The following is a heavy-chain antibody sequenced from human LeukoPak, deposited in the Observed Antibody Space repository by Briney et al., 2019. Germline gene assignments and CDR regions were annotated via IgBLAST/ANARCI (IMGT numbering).Heavy chain of an antibody. CDR3: ATDPDGDYDFDF. V-gene: IGHV3-48*01. CDR1: GFTFSNYG. Sequence: GGSLRLSCAASGFTFSNYGLNWVRQAPGKGLEWLSFISRDGTATHYADCVKGRFTISRDNAKNSLYLQMNSLRAEDTAVHYCATDPDGDYDFDFWGQGTLVTVSS. D-gene: IGHD4-17*01. J-gene: IGHJ4*02. CDR2: ISRDGTAT.